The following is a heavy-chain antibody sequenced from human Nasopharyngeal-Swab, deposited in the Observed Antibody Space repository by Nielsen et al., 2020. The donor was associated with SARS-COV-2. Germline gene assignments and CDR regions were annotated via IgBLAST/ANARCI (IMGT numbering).Heavy chain of an antibody. CDR2: IYRLGGT. CDR3: ARGTPFDY. Sequence: SETLSLTCTVSGGSISSGDYYWSWIRQLPGKGLEWIGYIYRLGGTSYNPSLKSRVTIPLDASNNQFSLRLSSVTAADTAMFYCARGTPFDYWGQGILVTVSS. J-gene: IGHJ4*02. V-gene: IGHV4-31*03. CDR1: GGSISSGDYY. D-gene: IGHD1-1*01.